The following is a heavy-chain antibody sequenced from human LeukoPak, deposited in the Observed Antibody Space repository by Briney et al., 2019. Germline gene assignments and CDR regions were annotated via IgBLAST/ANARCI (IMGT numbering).Heavy chain of an antibody. CDR2: INPNSGGT. J-gene: IGHJ6*03. D-gene: IGHD6-19*01. CDR1: GYTFTGYY. Sequence: VASVKVSCKASGYTFTGYYIHWVRQAPGQGLEYIGWINPNSGGTNYAQKFQGRVTMTRDTSISTAYMELSRLRSDDTAVYYCARDLYQWLPSTRPRDYYYYMDVWGEGTTVTVSS. CDR3: ARDLYQWLPSTRPRDYYYYMDV. V-gene: IGHV1-2*02.